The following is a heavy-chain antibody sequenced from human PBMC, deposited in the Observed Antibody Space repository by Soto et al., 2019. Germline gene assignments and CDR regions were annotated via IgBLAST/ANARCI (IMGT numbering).Heavy chain of an antibody. V-gene: IGHV4-39*02. CDR3: AREGGRYCSGGSCQVDY. D-gene: IGHD2-15*01. Sequence: QLQLQESGPGLVKPSETLSLTCTVSGGSISSSSYYWGWIRQPPGKGLEWIGSIYYAGNTYYTPSLKSRVNLSGDTSKNQFSLKLSSVTAADTAVYYCAREGGRYCSGGSCQVDYWGQGTLVTVSS. CDR1: GGSISSSSYY. CDR2: IYYAGNT. J-gene: IGHJ4*02.